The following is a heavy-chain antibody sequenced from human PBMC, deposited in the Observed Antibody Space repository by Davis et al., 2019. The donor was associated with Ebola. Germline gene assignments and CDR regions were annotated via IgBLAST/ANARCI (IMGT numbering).Heavy chain of an antibody. D-gene: IGHD3-10*01. CDR1: GGSIRDSTYF. J-gene: IGHJ5*02. V-gene: IGHV4-39*02. Sequence: SETLSLTCSVSGGSIRDSTYFWGWVRQPPGKGLEWVASIDYDGITFFNPSLKSRLTVSVDTSKNRFSLRLNAVTAADTAVYFCARGGGWFDPWGQGTLVTVSS. CDR2: IDYDGIT. CDR3: ARGGGWFDP.